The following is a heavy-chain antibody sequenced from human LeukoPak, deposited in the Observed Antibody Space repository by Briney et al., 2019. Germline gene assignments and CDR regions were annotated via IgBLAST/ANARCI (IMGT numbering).Heavy chain of an antibody. CDR2: ISAYNGNT. CDR3: ASEWDYYDSSGYGDY. Sequence: GASVKVSCKASGYTFTSYGISWVRQAPGQGLEWMGWISAYNGNTNYAQKLQGRVTMTTDTSTSTAYMELRSLRSDDTAVYYCASEWDYYDSSGYGDYWGQGTLVTVSS. V-gene: IGHV1-18*01. D-gene: IGHD3-22*01. J-gene: IGHJ4*02. CDR1: GYTFTSYG.